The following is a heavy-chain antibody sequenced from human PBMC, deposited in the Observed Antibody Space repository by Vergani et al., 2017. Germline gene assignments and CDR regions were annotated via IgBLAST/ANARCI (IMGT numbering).Heavy chain of an antibody. V-gene: IGHV3-48*01. Sequence: EVQLVESGGGLVQPGGSLRLSCAASGFTFSSYSMNWVRQAPGKGLEWVSYISSSSSTIYYADSVKGRFTISRDNAKNSLYLQMNSLRAEDTAVYYCARDFLVGARPVFLGYWGQGTLVTVSS. J-gene: IGHJ4*02. D-gene: IGHD3-3*01. CDR1: GFTFSSYS. CDR3: ARDFLVGARPVFLGY. CDR2: ISSSSSTI.